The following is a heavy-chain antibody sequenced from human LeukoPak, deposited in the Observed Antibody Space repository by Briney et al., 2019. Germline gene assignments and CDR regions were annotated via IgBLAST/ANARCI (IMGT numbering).Heavy chain of an antibody. V-gene: IGHV3-48*01. Sequence: GGSLRLSCAASGFSFSSYSMIWVRQAPGKGLEWVSYISSSSSSIYYADSVRGRFTISRDNAKNSLYLQMNSLRGEDTAVYYCAREGGAVAGTRVYWGQGTLVTVSS. CDR2: ISSSSSSI. CDR3: AREGGAVAGTRVY. CDR1: GFSFSSYS. D-gene: IGHD6-19*01. J-gene: IGHJ4*02.